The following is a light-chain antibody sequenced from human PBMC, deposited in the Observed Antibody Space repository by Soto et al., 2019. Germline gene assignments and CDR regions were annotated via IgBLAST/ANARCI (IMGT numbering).Light chain of an antibody. Sequence: SYELTQPLSVSVALGQTARITCGGNNIGSKKVHWYQQKPGQAPVLVIYRDSNRPSGIPERCSGSNSGNTATLTISRAQAGDEADYYCQVWDRSTARVFGRGTKLTVL. CDR1: NIGSKK. J-gene: IGLJ3*02. CDR3: QVWDRSTARV. V-gene: IGLV3-9*01. CDR2: RDS.